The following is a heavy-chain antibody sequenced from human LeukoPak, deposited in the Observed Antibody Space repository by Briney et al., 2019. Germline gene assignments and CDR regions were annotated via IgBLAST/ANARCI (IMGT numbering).Heavy chain of an antibody. Sequence: ASVKVSCKASGYTFTSYGISWVRQAPGQGLEWMGIINPSGGSTSYAQKFQGRVTMTRDMSTSTVYMELSSLRSEDTAVYYCARDSDYVWGSYRYSPDGYWGQGTLVTVSS. D-gene: IGHD3-16*02. J-gene: IGHJ4*02. V-gene: IGHV1-46*01. CDR3: ARDSDYVWGSYRYSPDGY. CDR2: INPSGGST. CDR1: GYTFTSYG.